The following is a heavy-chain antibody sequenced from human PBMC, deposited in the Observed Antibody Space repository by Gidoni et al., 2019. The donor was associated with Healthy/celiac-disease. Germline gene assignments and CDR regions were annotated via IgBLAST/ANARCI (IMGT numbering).Heavy chain of an antibody. CDR2: IYYSGST. Sequence: QLQLQESGPGLVTPSETLSLTCTVSGGSISSSSYYWGWIRQPPGKGLEWIGSIYYSGSTYYNPSLKSRVTISVDTSKNQFSLKLSSVTAADTAVYYCARTTTVTSFDYWGQGTLVTVSS. V-gene: IGHV4-39*01. CDR1: GGSISSSSYY. D-gene: IGHD4-17*01. J-gene: IGHJ4*02. CDR3: ARTTTVTSFDY.